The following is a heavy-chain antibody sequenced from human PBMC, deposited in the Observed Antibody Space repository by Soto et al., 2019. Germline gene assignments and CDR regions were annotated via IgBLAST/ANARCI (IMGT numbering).Heavy chain of an antibody. Sequence: EASVKVSCKASGYTFTSYAMHWVRQAPGQRLEWMGWINAGNGNTKYSQKFQGRVTITRDTSASTAYMELSSLRSEDTAVYYCARDSDFWSGYLGAYYYYGMDVWGQGTTVTVS. CDR3: ARDSDFWSGYLGAYYYYGMDV. CDR1: GYTFTSYA. J-gene: IGHJ6*02. CDR2: INAGNGNT. D-gene: IGHD3-3*01. V-gene: IGHV1-3*01.